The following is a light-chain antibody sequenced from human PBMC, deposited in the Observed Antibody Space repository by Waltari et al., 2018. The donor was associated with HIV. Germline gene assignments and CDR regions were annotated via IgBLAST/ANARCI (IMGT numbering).Light chain of an antibody. J-gene: IGKJ2*01. Sequence: EIVMTQSPATLSVSPGERATLSCRASQSVSGNLAWYQQKAGQAPRLLIHGTSTRATGIPARFSGGGSGTEFTLTISSLQSEDFAVYHCQQYNNSPRTFGQGTKLEIK. CDR2: GTS. CDR3: QQYNNSPRT. V-gene: IGKV3-15*01. CDR1: QSVSGN.